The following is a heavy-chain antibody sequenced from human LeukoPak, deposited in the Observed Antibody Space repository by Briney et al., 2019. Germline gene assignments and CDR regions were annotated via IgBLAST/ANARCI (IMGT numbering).Heavy chain of an antibody. CDR2: TYYSSKWHM. V-gene: IGHV6-1*01. D-gene: IGHD6-19*01. J-gene: IGHJ4*02. Sequence: SQTLSLTCAISGDSVSINAAAWNWIRQSPSRGLEWLGRTYYSSKWHMDYPLSVKSRVTINPDASKNQFSLQLNSVTPEDTAVYYCARDRGNGWNHPAGWGQGTLVTVSS. CDR1: GDSVSINAAA. CDR3: ARDRGNGWNHPAG.